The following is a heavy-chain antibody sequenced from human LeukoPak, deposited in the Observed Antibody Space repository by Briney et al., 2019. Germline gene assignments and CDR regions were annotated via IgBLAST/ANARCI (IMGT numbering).Heavy chain of an antibody. CDR1: GFTFSNYW. CDR3: AREYYYGSGGYGAYYYGMDV. V-gene: IGHV3-74*01. J-gene: IGHJ6*04. Sequence: GGSLRLSCAASGFTFSNYWMHWVRQAPGKGLVWVSHINNDGSSTTYADSVKGRFTISRDNAKNSLYLQMNSLRAEDTAVYYCAREYYYGSGGYGAYYYGMDVWGKGTTVTVSS. D-gene: IGHD3-10*01. CDR2: INNDGSST.